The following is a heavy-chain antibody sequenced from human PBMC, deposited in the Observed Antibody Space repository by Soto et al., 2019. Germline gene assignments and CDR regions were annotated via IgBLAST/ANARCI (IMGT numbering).Heavy chain of an antibody. CDR3: ARDLHYDGSDYYYAGY. V-gene: IGHV3-11*01. D-gene: IGHD3-22*01. J-gene: IGHJ4*02. Sequence: QVQLVESGGGLVKPGGSLRLSCAASGFIFSDYYMSWIRQAPGKGLEWVSYISRSGSTIYYADSVKGRFTISRDNTKNSLYLQMNSLRAEDTAVYYCARDLHYDGSDYYYAGYWGQGTLVTVSS. CDR2: ISRSGSTI. CDR1: GFIFSDYY.